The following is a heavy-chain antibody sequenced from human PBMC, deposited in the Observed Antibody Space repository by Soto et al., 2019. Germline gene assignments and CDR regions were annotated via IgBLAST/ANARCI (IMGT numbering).Heavy chain of an antibody. J-gene: IGHJ4*02. CDR1: GFSVSSNY. Sequence: GGSLRLSCVVSGFSVSSNYMSWVRQAPGKGLDWVSVLYSDGSTYYVDSVKGRFTISRHNSKNTLYLQMSSLRAEDTAVYYCVKILQYSYGLPHWGQGTLVTVSS. CDR2: LYSDGST. CDR3: VKILQYSYGLPH. D-gene: IGHD5-18*01. V-gene: IGHV3-53*04.